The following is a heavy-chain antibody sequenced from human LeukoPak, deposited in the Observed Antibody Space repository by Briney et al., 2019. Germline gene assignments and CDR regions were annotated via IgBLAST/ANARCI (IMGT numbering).Heavy chain of an antibody. Sequence: GGSLRLSCAASGFTVSSNYMSWVRQAPGKGLEWVSVIYSCGSTYYADSVKGRFTISRDNSKNTLYLQMNSLRAEDTALYYCAKEGTASKPSDLDYWGQGTLVTVSS. CDR2: IYSCGST. CDR1: GFTVSSNY. D-gene: IGHD1-1*01. CDR3: AKEGTASKPSDLDY. J-gene: IGHJ4*02. V-gene: IGHV3-66*03.